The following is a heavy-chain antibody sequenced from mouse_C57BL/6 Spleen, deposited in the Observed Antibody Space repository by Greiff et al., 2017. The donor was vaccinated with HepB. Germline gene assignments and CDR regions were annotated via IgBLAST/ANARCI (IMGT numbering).Heavy chain of an antibody. CDR3: AREEAQASFAY. Sequence: QVHVKQSGAELVKPGASVKLSCKASGYTFTSYWMHWVKQRPGQGLEWIGMIHPNSGSTNYNEKFKSKATLTVDKSSSTAYMQLSSLTSEDSAVYYCAREEAQASFAYWGQGTLVTVSA. CDR1: GYTFTSYW. J-gene: IGHJ3*01. CDR2: IHPNSGST. V-gene: IGHV1-64*01. D-gene: IGHD3-2*02.